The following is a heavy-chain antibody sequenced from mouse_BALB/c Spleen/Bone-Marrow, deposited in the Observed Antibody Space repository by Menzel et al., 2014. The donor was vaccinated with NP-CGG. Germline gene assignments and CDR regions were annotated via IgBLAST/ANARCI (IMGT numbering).Heavy chain of an antibody. CDR2: IDPSDSET. D-gene: IGHD4-1*01. J-gene: IGHJ2*01. V-gene: IGHV1-74*01. Sequence: QVQLQQSGAELVKPGAPVKLSCKASGYTFTSYWMNWIKQRPGRGLEWIGRIDPSDSETHYNQKFKGKATLTADKSSNTAYMQLSSLTSEDSAVYFCATGTDYWGQGTTLTVSS. CDR3: ATGTDY. CDR1: GYTFTSYW.